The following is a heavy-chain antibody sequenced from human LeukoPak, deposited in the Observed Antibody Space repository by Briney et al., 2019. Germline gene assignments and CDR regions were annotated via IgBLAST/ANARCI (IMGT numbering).Heavy chain of an antibody. V-gene: IGHV3-23*01. D-gene: IGHD3-9*01. CDR3: ANFGLTGHGQEFNY. Sequence: GGSLRLSCAASGFTFSSYAMSWVRQAPGKGLEWVSAITGSGGSTYYADSVKGRFTISRDNSKNTLYLQMNSLRAEDTAVYYCANFGLTGHGQEFNYWGRGTLVTVSS. CDR2: ITGSGGST. CDR1: GFTFSSYA. J-gene: IGHJ4*02.